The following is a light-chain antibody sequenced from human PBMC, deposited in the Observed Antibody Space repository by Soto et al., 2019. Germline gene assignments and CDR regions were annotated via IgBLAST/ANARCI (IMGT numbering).Light chain of an antibody. CDR3: AAWDDTLRARV. V-gene: IGLV1-44*01. CDR1: NSNIGRND. J-gene: IGLJ2*01. CDR2: SND. Sequence: QSVLAQPPSASGTPGQRVTISCSGSNSNIGRNDVTWYQQVPGTAPQCLIYSNDQRPSGVPDRISGSRSGTSASLAISGLQSGDEAEYYYAAWDDTLRARVFGGGIRVTVL.